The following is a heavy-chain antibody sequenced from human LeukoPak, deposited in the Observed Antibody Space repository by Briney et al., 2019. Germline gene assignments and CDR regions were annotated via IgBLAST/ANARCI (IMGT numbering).Heavy chain of an antibody. V-gene: IGHV3-53*01. CDR1: GFTVTSNY. CDR2: IYSGGST. Sequence: GGSLRLSCAASGFTVTSNYMSWVRQAPGKGLEWVSIIYSGGSTYYADSVKGRFTISRDSSKHTLYLQMNSLRAEDTAVYYCARDLGEVGDYWGQGTLIIVSS. CDR3: ARDLGEVGDY. J-gene: IGHJ4*02. D-gene: IGHD1-26*01.